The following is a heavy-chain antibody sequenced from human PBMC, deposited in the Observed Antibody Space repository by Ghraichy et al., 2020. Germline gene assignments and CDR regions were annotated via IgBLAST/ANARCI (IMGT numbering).Heavy chain of an antibody. CDR1: GFSLTTTGMR. D-gene: IGHD3-10*01. Sequence: SGPTLVKPTQTLTLTCTFSGFSLTTTGMRVAWIRQPPGKALDWLARIDWDDEIFFSTSLQTRLTISKDTSRNQVVLTMTDMDPLDTAPYYCARMFFYGSEISRPRYYFDYWGQGILVTVSS. V-gene: IGHV2-70*04. J-gene: IGHJ4*02. CDR3: ARMFFYGSEISRPRYYFDY. CDR2: IDWDDEI.